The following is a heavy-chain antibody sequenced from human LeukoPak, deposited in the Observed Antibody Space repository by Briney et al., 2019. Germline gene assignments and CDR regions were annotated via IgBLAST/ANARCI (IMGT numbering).Heavy chain of an antibody. CDR1: GGSFSGYY. J-gene: IGHJ4*02. D-gene: IGHD3-9*01. CDR2: INHSGST. CDR3: VRHGDILTGYGLGYFDY. Sequence: PSETLSLTCAVYGGSFSGYYWSWIRQPPGKGLEWIGEINHSGSTNYNPSLKSRVTISVDTSKNQFSLKLSSVTAADTAVYYCVRHGDILTGYGLGYFDYWGQGTLVTVSS. V-gene: IGHV4-34*01.